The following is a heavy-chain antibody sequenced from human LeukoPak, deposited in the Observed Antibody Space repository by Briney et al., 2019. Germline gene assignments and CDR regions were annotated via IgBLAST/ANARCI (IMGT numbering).Heavy chain of an antibody. CDR1: GGSISSSSYY. CDR3: ARHRQEMATITPIDFFDY. J-gene: IGHJ4*02. CDR2: IYYSGST. V-gene: IGHV4-39*01. D-gene: IGHD5-24*01. Sequence: PSETLSLTCTVSGGSISSSSYYWCWIRQPPGKGLEWIGSIYYSGSTYYNPSLKSRVTISVDTSKNQFSLKLSSVTAADTAVYYCARHRQEMATITPIDFFDYWGQGTLVTVSS.